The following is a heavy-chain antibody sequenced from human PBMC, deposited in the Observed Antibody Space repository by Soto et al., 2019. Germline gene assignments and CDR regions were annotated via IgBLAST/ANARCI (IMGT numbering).Heavy chain of an antibody. CDR2: IYYSGST. V-gene: IGHV4-39*01. CDR3: ATLYGSGSSYYYYYMDV. CDR1: DGSISSSSYY. J-gene: IGHJ6*03. Sequence: QLQLQESGPGLVKPSETLSLTCTVSDGSISSSSYYWGWIRQPPGKGLEWIGSIYYSGSTYYNPSLKSRVTISVDTSKNQFSLKLSSVTAADTAVYYCATLYGSGSSYYYYYMDVWGKGTTVTVSS. D-gene: IGHD3-10*01.